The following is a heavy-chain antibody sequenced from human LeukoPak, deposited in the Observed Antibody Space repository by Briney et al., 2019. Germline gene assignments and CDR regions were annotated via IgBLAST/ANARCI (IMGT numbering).Heavy chain of an antibody. V-gene: IGHV4-39*01. CDR1: GGSISDDNYY. J-gene: IGHJ4*02. CDR3: ARQAAAPSSVTTQIRHGRLYYHDY. CDR2: IYNSGST. Sequence: SETLSLTCSVSGGSISDDNYYWGWIRQPPGKGLEWIGSIYNSGSTYYNPSLKSRVTVSVDRPKNHFSLKLNSVTAADTAVYYCARQAAAPSSVTTQIRHGRLYYHDYWGQGTLVTVSS. D-gene: IGHD4-17*01.